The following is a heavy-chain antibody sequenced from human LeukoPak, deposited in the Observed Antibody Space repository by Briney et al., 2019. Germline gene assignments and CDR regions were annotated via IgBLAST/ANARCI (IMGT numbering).Heavy chain of an antibody. D-gene: IGHD1-26*01. J-gene: IGHJ4*02. V-gene: IGHV4-39*02. CDR3: AREVGGSYEY. Sequence: SETLSLTCSVSGDSISTSSYYWGWIRQPPGKGLEWIGTIYYSGSTYYNPSLTSRVTISVDTSKNQFSLKLSSVTAADTAVYYCAREVGGSYEYWGQGTLVTVSS. CDR2: IYYSGST. CDR1: GDSISTSSYY.